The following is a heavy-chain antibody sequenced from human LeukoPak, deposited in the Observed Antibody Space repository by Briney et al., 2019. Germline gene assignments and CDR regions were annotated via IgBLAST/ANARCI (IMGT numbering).Heavy chain of an antibody. D-gene: IGHD6-19*01. CDR2: IYYSGST. CDR3: ASLAVAGLSEGY. Sequence: PSETLSLTCTVSGGSISSSSYYWGWIRQPPGKGLEWIGSIYYSGSTYYNPSLKSRVTISVDTSRNQFSLKLSSVTAADTAVYYCASLAVAGLSEGYWGQGILVIVSS. V-gene: IGHV4-39*01. CDR1: GGSISSSSYY. J-gene: IGHJ4*02.